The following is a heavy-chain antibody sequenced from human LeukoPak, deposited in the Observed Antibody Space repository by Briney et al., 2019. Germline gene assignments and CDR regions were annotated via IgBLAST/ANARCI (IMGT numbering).Heavy chain of an antibody. Sequence: SETLSLTCTVSGGSISSGGYYWSWIRQHPGKGLEWIGYIYYSGSTYYNPSLKSRVTISVDTSKNQFSLKLSSVTAADTAVYYCARAISSGLYYYFDYWGQGTLATVSS. CDR3: ARAISSGLYYYFDY. J-gene: IGHJ4*02. V-gene: IGHV4-31*03. D-gene: IGHD3-22*01. CDR1: GGSISSGGYY. CDR2: IYYSGST.